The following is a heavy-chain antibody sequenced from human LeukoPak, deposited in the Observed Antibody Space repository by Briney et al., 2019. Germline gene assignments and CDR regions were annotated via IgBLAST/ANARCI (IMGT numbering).Heavy chain of an antibody. CDR2: IIPILGIA. V-gene: IGHV1-69*04. J-gene: IGHJ5*02. CDR3: ARDSRFDP. Sequence: GSSVKVSCKASGGTFSSYAIGWVRQAPGQGLEWMGRIIPILGIANYAQKFQGRVTITADKSTSTAYMELSSLRSEDTAVYYCARDSRFDPWGQGTLVTVSS. CDR1: GGTFSSYA.